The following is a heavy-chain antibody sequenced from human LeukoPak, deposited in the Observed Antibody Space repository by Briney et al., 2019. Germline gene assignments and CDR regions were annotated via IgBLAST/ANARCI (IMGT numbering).Heavy chain of an antibody. CDR1: GFTFSSYW. CDR2: IKQDGSEK. Sequence: GGSLRLSCAASGFTFSSYWMSWVRQAPGKGLEWVANIKQDGSEKYYVDSVKGRFTISRDNAKSSLYLQMDSLGAEDTAVYYCAKGGGSIGRSYYFDYWGQGTLVTVSS. D-gene: IGHD2-15*01. CDR3: AKGGGSIGRSYYFDY. J-gene: IGHJ4*02. V-gene: IGHV3-7*01.